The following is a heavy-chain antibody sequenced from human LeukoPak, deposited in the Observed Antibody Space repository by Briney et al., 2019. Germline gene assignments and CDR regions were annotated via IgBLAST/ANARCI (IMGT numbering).Heavy chain of an antibody. CDR3: ARDHDWAFDL. CDR2: INHNAEMI. V-gene: IGHV3-48*02. Sequence: PGGSLRLSCEGSGFPFGSYVMSWVRQAPGEGLEWIAYINHNAEMIFYPDFVKGRFTISRDNPKKSLYLQMNALRYEDTAIYYCARDHDWAFDLWGQGTLVTVSS. CDR1: GFPFGSYV. J-gene: IGHJ4*02. D-gene: IGHD3-9*01.